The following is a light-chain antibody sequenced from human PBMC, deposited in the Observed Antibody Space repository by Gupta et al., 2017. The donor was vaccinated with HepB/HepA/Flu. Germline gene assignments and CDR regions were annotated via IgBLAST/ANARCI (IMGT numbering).Light chain of an antibody. V-gene: IGKV1-33*01. Sequence: DIQMTQSPPSLSASVGARVTITCQASEEISNYLSWYQQKPGKAPNLLIYDASHLETGVPSRFRGGGSGRDFTLTISSLQPEDIATYYCQQYYKDPLTFGGGTKVDMK. CDR3: QQYYKDPLT. CDR1: EEISNY. CDR2: DAS. J-gene: IGKJ4*01.